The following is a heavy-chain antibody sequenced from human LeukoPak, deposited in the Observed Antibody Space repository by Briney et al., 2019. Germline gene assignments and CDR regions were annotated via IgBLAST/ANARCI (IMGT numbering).Heavy chain of an antibody. Sequence: GGSLRLSCAVSGFTFSSYAMSWVRQAPGKGLEWVSGISGSGINTYYADSVKGRFTISRDNSKNTLFLQMNSLRAEDTAVYYCAKGGIAAEDWFDPWGQGTLVTVSS. CDR2: ISGSGINT. CDR1: GFTFSSYA. J-gene: IGHJ5*02. D-gene: IGHD6-25*01. V-gene: IGHV3-23*01. CDR3: AKGGIAAEDWFDP.